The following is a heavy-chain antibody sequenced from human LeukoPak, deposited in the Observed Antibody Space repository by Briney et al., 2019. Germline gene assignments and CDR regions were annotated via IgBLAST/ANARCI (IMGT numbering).Heavy chain of an antibody. CDR3: ARAQQSCWVFDY. J-gene: IGHJ4*02. CDR2: INSDGSST. D-gene: IGHD6-19*01. V-gene: IGHV3-74*01. Sequence: GGSLRLSCAASGFTFSSYWMHWVRQVPGKGLVWVSRINSDGSSTTYADSVKGRFTISRDNAQNTLYLQMNSLRVEDTAVYYCARAQQSCWVFDYWGQGNLVTVSS. CDR1: GFTFSSYW.